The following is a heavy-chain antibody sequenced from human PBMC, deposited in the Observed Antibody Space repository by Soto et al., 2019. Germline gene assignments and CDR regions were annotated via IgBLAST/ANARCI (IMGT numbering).Heavy chain of an antibody. CDR3: AIDQDDSSGYYGLDY. V-gene: IGHV3-21*01. CDR2: ISSSSSYI. J-gene: IGHJ4*02. D-gene: IGHD3-22*01. CDR1: GFTFSSYS. Sequence: EVQLVESGGGLVKPGGSLRLSCAASGFTFSSYSMNWVRQAPGKGLEWVSSISSSSSYIYYADSVKGRFTISRDNAKNSLYLQMNSLRAEDTAVYYCAIDQDDSSGYYGLDYWGQGTLVTVSS.